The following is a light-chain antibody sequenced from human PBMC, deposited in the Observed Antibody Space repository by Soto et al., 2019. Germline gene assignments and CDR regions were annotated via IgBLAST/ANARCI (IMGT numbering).Light chain of an antibody. CDR2: DAS. Sequence: IFLTQSIDTLSLSPGERATPSCRASQSVRAYLAWYQQKPGQAPRLLIYDASNRATGIPARFSGSGSGTDFTLTISSLEPEDFAVYYCQQRSSWPLTFGGGTKVDNK. V-gene: IGKV3-11*01. J-gene: IGKJ4*01. CDR3: QQRSSWPLT. CDR1: QSVRAY.